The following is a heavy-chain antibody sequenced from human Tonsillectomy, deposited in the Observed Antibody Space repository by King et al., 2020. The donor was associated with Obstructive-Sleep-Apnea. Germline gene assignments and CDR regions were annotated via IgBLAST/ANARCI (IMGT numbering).Heavy chain of an antibody. J-gene: IGHJ4*02. CDR3: AAAVAGYFDY. CDR1: GFTFSNYD. D-gene: IGHD6-19*01. Sequence: VQLVESGGDLVQPGGSLRLSCAGSGFTFSNYDMHWVRQVTGKGLEWISAINTAGDTYYADSAGDTYYPDSVKGRFTISRENDKNSLYLQMNRLRDEDTAVYYCAAAVAGYFDYWGQGAVVTVS. V-gene: IGHV3-13*04. CDR2: INTAGDTYYADSAGDT.